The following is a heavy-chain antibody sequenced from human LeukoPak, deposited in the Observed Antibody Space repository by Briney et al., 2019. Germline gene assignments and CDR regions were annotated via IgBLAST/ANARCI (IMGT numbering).Heavy chain of an antibody. CDR2: ISGSSSYI. CDR3: ARAKSGSYYNFGFDP. V-gene: IGHV3-21*04. J-gene: IGHJ5*02. D-gene: IGHD3-10*01. CDR1: GFTFSSYS. Sequence: GGSLRLSCAASGFTFSSYSMNWVRQAPGKGLEWVSSISGSSSYIYYADSVKGRFTISRDNAKNSLYLQMNSLRAEDTAVYYCARAKSGSYYNFGFDPWGQGTLVTVSS.